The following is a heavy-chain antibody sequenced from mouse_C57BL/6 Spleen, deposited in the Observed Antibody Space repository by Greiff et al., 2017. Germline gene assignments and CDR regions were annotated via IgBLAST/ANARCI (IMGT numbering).Heavy chain of an antibody. CDR1: GYTFTSYW. CDR2: IHPNSGST. Sequence: QVQLQQSGAELVKPGASVKLSCKASGYTFTSYWMHWVKQRPGQGLEWIGMIHPNSGSTNYNEKFKSKATLTVDKSSSTAYMQLSSLTSEDSAVYYCARSRYYGSSYDYYAMDYWGQGTSVTVSS. V-gene: IGHV1-64*01. J-gene: IGHJ4*01. D-gene: IGHD1-1*01. CDR3: ARSRYYGSSYDYYAMDY.